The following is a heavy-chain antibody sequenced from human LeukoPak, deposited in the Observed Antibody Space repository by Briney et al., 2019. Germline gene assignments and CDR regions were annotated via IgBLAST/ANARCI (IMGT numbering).Heavy chain of an antibody. CDR3: ARGVVTAIVDYFDY. Sequence: LQTLSLTCDVSGNSITSGGYSWSWIRQPPGKGLEWIGYIYHSGSTYYNPSLKSRVTISVDRSKNQFSLKLSSVTAADTAVYYCARGVVTAIVDYFDYWGQGTLVTVSS. J-gene: IGHJ4*02. CDR1: GNSITSGGYS. V-gene: IGHV4-30-2*01. CDR2: IYHSGST. D-gene: IGHD2-21*02.